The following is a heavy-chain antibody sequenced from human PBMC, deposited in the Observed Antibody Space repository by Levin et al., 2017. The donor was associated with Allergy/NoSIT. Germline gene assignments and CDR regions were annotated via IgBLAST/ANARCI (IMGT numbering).Heavy chain of an antibody. J-gene: IGHJ4*02. D-gene: IGHD5-24*01. Sequence: QTGGSLRLSCAASGFNSSAYDMSWVRQSAEKGLEWLSALSASGGFAFYADSVRGRFTISRDISKNTLSLQMSRLRVEDTATYYCARLMPGVYNGYFDSWGQGTGVTVSS. CDR3: ARLMPGVYNGYFDS. CDR2: LSASGGFA. V-gene: IGHV3-23*01. CDR1: GFNSSAYD.